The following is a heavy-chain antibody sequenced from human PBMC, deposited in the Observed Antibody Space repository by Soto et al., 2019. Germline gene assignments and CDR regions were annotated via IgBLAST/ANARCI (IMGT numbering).Heavy chain of an antibody. CDR3: VKEDIPSRGGLAV. Sequence: QVQLVESGGGVVQPGGSLRLSCTASGFTYGAYGMHWVRQAPGKGLDWVALISNDGSKKSYADSVTGRFTVSRDKGKNTMDLQLDSLSIDDAGVYYCVKEDIPSRGGLAVGGPGTTVSVSS. J-gene: IGHJ6*02. V-gene: IGHV3-30*18. CDR1: GFTYGAYG. D-gene: IGHD2-15*01. CDR2: ISNDGSKK.